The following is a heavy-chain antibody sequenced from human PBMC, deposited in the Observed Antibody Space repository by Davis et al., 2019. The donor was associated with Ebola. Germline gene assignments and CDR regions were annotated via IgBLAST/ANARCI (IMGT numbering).Heavy chain of an antibody. CDR2: INTDGSVT. J-gene: IGHJ6*02. D-gene: IGHD3-10*01. CDR1: GFTFSTYW. Sequence: GESLKISCAASGFTFSTYWMSWVRQVPGRGLVWVSLINTDGSVTNYADSVKGRFTISRDNAKDTLYLQMNSLRAEDTAVYYCASGMYYYGSEAFYGMDVWGRGTTVTVSS. CDR3: ASGMYYYGSEAFYGMDV. V-gene: IGHV3-74*01.